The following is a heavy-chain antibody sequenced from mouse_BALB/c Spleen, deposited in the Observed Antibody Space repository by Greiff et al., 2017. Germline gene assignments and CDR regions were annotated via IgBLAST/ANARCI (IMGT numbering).Heavy chain of an antibody. CDR3: ARSNWDGAMDY. CDR1: GFTIKDYD. Sequence: DVQLQQSGAELVRPGALVKLSCKASGFTIKDYDMHWVKQTPEQGLEWIGWIDPENGNTIYDPKFQGKASITADTSSNTAYLQLSSLTSEDTAVYYCARSNWDGAMDYWGQGTSVTVSS. V-gene: IGHV14-1*02. D-gene: IGHD4-1*01. J-gene: IGHJ4*01. CDR2: IDPENGNT.